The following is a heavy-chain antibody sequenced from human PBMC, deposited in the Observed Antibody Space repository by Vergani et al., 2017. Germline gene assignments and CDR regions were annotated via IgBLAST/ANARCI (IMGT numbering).Heavy chain of an antibody. CDR2: IKQDGSEK. CDR3: TKGSRGYTGYFFDY. J-gene: IGHJ4*02. V-gene: IGHV3-7*03. CDR1: GFAFSSYW. Sequence: EVQLVESGGGLVKPGGSLRLSCAASGFAFSSYWMSWVRQAPGKGLEWVANIKQDGSEKYYVDSVKGRFTISRDNSKNTLHLQMNSLRADDTAVYYCTKGSRGYTGYFFDYWGQGTLATVSS. D-gene: IGHD5-12*01.